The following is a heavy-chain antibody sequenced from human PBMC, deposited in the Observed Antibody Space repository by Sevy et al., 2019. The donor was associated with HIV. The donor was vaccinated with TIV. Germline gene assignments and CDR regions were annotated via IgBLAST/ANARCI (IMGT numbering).Heavy chain of an antibody. Sequence: ASVKVSCKVSGYTLTELSMHWVRQAPGKGLEWMGGFDPEDGETIYAQKFQGRVTMTEDTSTDTAYMELSSLRSEETAVYYCATRGYDFWSGLRYNWFDPWGQGTLVTVSS. CDR3: ATRGYDFWSGLRYNWFDP. CDR1: GYTLTELS. CDR2: FDPEDGET. J-gene: IGHJ5*02. D-gene: IGHD3-3*01. V-gene: IGHV1-24*01.